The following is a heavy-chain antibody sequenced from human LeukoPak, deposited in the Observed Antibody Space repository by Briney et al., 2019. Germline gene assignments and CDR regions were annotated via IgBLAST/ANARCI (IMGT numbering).Heavy chain of an antibody. J-gene: IGHJ4*02. CDR2: ISSSSSYI. Sequence: GSLRLSCAASGFTFSSYAMNWVRQAPGKGLEWVSSISSSSSYIYYADSVKGRFTISRDNAKNSLYLQMNSLRAEDTAVYYCARKGITMVRGALDYWGQGTLVTVSS. D-gene: IGHD3-10*01. V-gene: IGHV3-21*01. CDR1: GFTFSSYA. CDR3: ARKGITMVRGALDY.